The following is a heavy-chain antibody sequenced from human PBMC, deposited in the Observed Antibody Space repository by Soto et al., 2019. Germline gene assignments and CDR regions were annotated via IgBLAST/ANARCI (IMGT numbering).Heavy chain of an antibody. CDR2: IYYSGST. Sequence: TLSLTCTVSGGSISSGGYYWSWIRQHPGKGLEWIGYIYYSGSTYYNPSLKSRVTISVDTSKNQFSLKLSSVTAADTAVYYCARAVSDFGESPEFDYWGQGTLVTVSS. D-gene: IGHD3-10*01. CDR3: ARAVSDFGESPEFDY. V-gene: IGHV4-31*03. CDR1: GGSISSGGYY. J-gene: IGHJ4*02.